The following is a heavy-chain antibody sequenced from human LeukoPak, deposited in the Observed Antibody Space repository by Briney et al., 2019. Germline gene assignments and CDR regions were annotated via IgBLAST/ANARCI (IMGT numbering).Heavy chain of an antibody. D-gene: IGHD3/OR15-3a*01. J-gene: IGHJ3*02. CDR3: MREGPRGLAFDI. CDR1: GFTVSSNY. Sequence: PGGSLRLSCAASGFTVSSNYMSWVRQAPGKGLEWVSVIYSGGSTYYADSVKGRFTISRDNSKNTLYLQMNGLRVEDTAVYYCMREGPRGLAFDIWGQGTMVTVSS. V-gene: IGHV3-66*01. CDR2: IYSGGST.